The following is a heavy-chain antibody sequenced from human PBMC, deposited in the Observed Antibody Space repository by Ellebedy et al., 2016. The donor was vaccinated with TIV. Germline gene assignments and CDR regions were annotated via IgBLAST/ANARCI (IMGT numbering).Heavy chain of an antibody. J-gene: IGHJ5*02. CDR1: GFTFSDNY. Sequence: GESLKISCVGSGFTFSDNYMNWVRQAPGKGLEWVSVLYPYAKTNYTDSVNGIFIVSRDSSQNTLYLQINSLTAEDTDVYYCARDPGGGGDFGDNWFDPWGQGTLVTVSS. CDR2: LYPYAKT. CDR3: ARDPGGGGDFGDNWFDP. D-gene: IGHD2-21*01. V-gene: IGHV3-66*01.